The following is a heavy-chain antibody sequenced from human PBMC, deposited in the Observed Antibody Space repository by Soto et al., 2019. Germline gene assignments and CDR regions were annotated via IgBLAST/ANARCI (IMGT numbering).Heavy chain of an antibody. CDR2: INHSGST. CDR3: ARGGIAAAGVTGVYNWFDP. D-gene: IGHD6-13*01. V-gene: IGHV4-34*01. J-gene: IGHJ5*02. CDR1: GGSFSGYY. Sequence: SETLSLTCAVYGGSFSGYYWSWIRQPPGKGLEWIGEINHSGSTNYNPSLKSRVTISVDTSKNQFSLKLSSVTAADTAVYYCARGGIAAAGVTGVYNWFDPWGQGTLVTVSS.